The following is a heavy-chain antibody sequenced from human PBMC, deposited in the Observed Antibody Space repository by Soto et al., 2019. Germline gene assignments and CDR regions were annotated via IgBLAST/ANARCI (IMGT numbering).Heavy chain of an antibody. CDR2: IYYSGST. D-gene: IGHD3-9*01. V-gene: IGHV4-39*01. Sequence: SETLSLTCTVSGGSISSSSYYWGWIRQPPGKGLEWIGSIYYSGSTYYNPSLKSRVTISVDTSKNQFSLKLSSVTAADTAVYYCARQSDGGQYYDILTGYYSPPYYYYYMDVWGKGTTVT. J-gene: IGHJ6*03. CDR1: GGSISSSSYY. CDR3: ARQSDGGQYYDILTGYYSPPYYYYYMDV.